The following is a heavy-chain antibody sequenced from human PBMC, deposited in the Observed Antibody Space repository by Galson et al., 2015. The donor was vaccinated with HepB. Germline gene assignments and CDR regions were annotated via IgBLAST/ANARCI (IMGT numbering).Heavy chain of an antibody. D-gene: IGHD1-26*01. CDR3: ARAPGGAGDAFDI. CDR1: GGTFSSYT. Sequence: SVKVSCKASGGTFSSYTISWVRQAPGQGLEWMGRIIPILGIANYAQKFQGRVTITADKSTSTAYMELSSLRSEDTAVYYCARAPGGAGDAFDIWGQGTMVTVSS. CDR2: IIPILGIA. J-gene: IGHJ3*02. V-gene: IGHV1-69*02.